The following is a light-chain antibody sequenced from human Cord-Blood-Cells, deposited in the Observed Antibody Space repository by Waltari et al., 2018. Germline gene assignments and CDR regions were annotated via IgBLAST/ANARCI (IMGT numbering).Light chain of an antibody. CDR2: AAS. CDR3: QQSYSTPWT. J-gene: IGKJ1*01. Sequence: DIQMTQSPSSLSASVGDRVTITCRASQGISSYLNWYQQKPGKAPKLLIYAASSLQSGGPSRFSGSGSGTDFTRTISSLQPEDCATYYCQQSYSTPWTFGQGTKVEIK. V-gene: IGKV1-39*01. CDR1: QGISSY.